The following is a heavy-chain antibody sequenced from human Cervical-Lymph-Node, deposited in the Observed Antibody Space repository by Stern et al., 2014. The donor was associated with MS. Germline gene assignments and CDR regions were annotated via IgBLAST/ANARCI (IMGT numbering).Heavy chain of an antibody. CDR2: FDPEDGET. V-gene: IGHV1-24*01. CDR3: ATDYNY. CDR1: GSTLTDFF. Sequence: QVQLVQSGAEVKKPGASVKVSCKVSGSTLTDFFMHWVRQPPGKGLEWLGGFDPEDGETIYAQKFQGRVTITEATSKDTTSQEFGSLRSDDTAVYYCATDYNYWGQGTLVTVSS. J-gene: IGHJ4*02. D-gene: IGHD3-10*01.